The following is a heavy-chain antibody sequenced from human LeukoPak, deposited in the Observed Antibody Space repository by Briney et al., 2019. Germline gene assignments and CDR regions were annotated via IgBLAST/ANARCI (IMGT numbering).Heavy chain of an antibody. V-gene: IGHV4-59*08. D-gene: IGHD1-26*01. CDR1: SGSISTFY. Sequence: PSETLSLTCTVSSGSISTFYWSWIRQPPGKGLEWIGYVYQSGTTSYNPSLKRRVTISADTSKNQFSLRVTSVTAADTAVYYCARHGGSLGYFDHWGQGTLATVSS. CDR3: ARHGGSLGYFDH. CDR2: VYQSGTT. J-gene: IGHJ4*02.